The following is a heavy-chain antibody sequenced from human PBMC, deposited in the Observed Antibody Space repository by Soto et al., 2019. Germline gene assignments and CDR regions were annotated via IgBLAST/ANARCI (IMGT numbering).Heavy chain of an antibody. CDR3: ARVRGVIIGNWFDP. Sequence: SETLSLTCTVSGGSISSGGYYWSWIRQHPGKGLEWIGYIYYSGSTYYNPSLKSQVTKSVDTSKNKYSLKLSYMTAADTAVYYCARVRGVIIGNWFDPWGQGTLVTVSS. D-gene: IGHD3-10*01. CDR1: GGSISSGGYY. J-gene: IGHJ5*02. V-gene: IGHV4-31*01. CDR2: IYYSGST.